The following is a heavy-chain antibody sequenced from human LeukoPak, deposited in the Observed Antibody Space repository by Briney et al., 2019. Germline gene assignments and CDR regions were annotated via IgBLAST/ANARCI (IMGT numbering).Heavy chain of an antibody. CDR1: GYTFTSYG. Sequence: ASVKVSCKASGYTFTSYGISWVRQAPGQGLEGMGWISAYNGNTNYAQKLQGRVTMTEDTSTDTAYMELSSLRSEDTAVYYCAPSGELLYMRYYYYGMDVWGQGTTVPVSS. J-gene: IGHJ6*02. CDR3: APSGELLYMRYYYYGMDV. V-gene: IGHV1-18*01. D-gene: IGHD1-26*01. CDR2: ISAYNGNT.